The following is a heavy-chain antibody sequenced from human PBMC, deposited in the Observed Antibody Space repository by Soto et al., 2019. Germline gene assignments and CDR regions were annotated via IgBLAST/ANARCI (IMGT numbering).Heavy chain of an antibody. J-gene: IGHJ4*02. CDR3: VKGSKWLQLYYFDY. CDR1: GGSFSGYY. Sequence: SETLSLTCAVYGGSFSGYYWSWIRQPPGKGLEWIGEINHSGSTNYNPSLKSRVTISVDTSKNQFSLKLSSVTAADTAVYYCVKGSKWLQLYYFDYWGQGTLVTVSS. V-gene: IGHV4-34*01. D-gene: IGHD1-1*01. CDR2: INHSGST.